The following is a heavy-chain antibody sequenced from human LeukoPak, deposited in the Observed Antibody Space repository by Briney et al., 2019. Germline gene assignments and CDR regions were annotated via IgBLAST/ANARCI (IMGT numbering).Heavy chain of an antibody. Sequence: GSLRLSCAASGFTFSSYSMHWVRQAPGKGLEWVAVVSYDGSNKYYADSVKGRFTISRDNSKNTLYLQMNSLRAEDTAVYYCAKDLYCGGTNQGGCAFDIWGQGTMVTVSS. J-gene: IGHJ3*02. D-gene: IGHD2-21*01. CDR2: VSYDGSNK. CDR3: AKDLYCGGTNQGGCAFDI. V-gene: IGHV3-30*18. CDR1: GFTFSSYS.